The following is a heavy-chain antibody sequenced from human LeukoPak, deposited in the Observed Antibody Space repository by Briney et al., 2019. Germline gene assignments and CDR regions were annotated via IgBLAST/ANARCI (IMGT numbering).Heavy chain of an antibody. D-gene: IGHD3-10*01. J-gene: IGHJ4*02. CDR3: ARGVRGVIITFGGPHFDY. Sequence: SETLSLTCTVSGGSISSSSYYWGWIRQPPGKGLEWIGSIYYSGSTYYNPSLKSRVTISVDTSKNQFSLKLSSVTAADTAVYYCARGVRGVIITFGGPHFDYWGQGTLVTVSS. CDR2: IYYSGST. CDR1: GGSISSSSYY. V-gene: IGHV4-39*01.